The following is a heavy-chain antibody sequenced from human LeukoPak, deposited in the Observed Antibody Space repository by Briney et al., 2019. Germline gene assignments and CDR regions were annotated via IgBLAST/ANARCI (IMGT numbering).Heavy chain of an antibody. CDR3: ASSRLRLGETLDY. CDR2: INHSGST. Sequence: SETLSLTCAVYGGSFSGYYWSWIRQPPGKGLEWIGEINHSGSTNYNPSLKSRVTISVDTSKNQFSLKLSSVTAADTAVYYCASSRLRLGETLDYWGQGTLVTVSS. CDR1: GGSFSGYY. D-gene: IGHD3-16*01. V-gene: IGHV4-34*01. J-gene: IGHJ4*02.